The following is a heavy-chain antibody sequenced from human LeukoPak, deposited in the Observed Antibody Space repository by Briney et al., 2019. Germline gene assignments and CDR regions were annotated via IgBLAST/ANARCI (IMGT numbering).Heavy chain of an antibody. Sequence: GGSLRLSCAVSGFTFSSYAMNWVRQAPGKGLEWVSGISDRGGTTYYADSVEGRFTISRNSSKNTLYLQIDDEAAVDTGAYYCASLTSAGSCYQSDYWGQGTLVTVSS. V-gene: IGHV3-23*01. CDR2: ISDRGGTT. CDR3: ASLTSAGSCYQSDY. D-gene: IGHD2-15*01. J-gene: IGHJ4*02. CDR1: GFTFSSYA.